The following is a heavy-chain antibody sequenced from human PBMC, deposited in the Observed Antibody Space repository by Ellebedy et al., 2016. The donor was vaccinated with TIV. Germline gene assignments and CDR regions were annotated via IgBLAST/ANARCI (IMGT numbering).Heavy chain of an antibody. D-gene: IGHD6-19*01. CDR3: VVVAGTYYFDC. J-gene: IGHJ4*02. V-gene: IGHV3-64D*09. CDR2: ISSTGGST. Sequence: PGGSLRLSCSASGFIFSSYAMHWARQAPGKGLEYVSAISSTGGSTYYADSVKGRFTISRDNSKNTLYLQMSSLRPEDTAVYYCVVVAGTYYFDCWGQGTLVTVSS. CDR1: GFIFSSYA.